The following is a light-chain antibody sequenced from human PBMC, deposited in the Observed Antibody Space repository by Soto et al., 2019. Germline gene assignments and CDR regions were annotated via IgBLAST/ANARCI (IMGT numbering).Light chain of an antibody. CDR2: EVS. CDR1: SSDVGGYNY. CDR3: SSYAGNNVV. Sequence: QSALTQPPSASGSPGQSVTISCTGTSSDVGGYNYVSWYQQHPGKAPKLMIYEVSKRPSGVPDRFSGSKSGNTASLTVSGLQAEDEADYYCSSYAGNNVVFG. J-gene: IGLJ3*02. V-gene: IGLV2-8*01.